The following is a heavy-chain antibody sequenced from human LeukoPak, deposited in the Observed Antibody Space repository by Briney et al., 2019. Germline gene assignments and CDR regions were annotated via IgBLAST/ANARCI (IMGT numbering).Heavy chain of an antibody. CDR1: GFTFNNAW. D-gene: IGHD6-13*01. J-gene: IGHJ4*02. CDR2: ITLSRTTI. Sequence: GGSLRLSCAASGFTFNNAWMSWVRQAPGKGLEWISYITLSRTTIYYADSVKGRFTISRDNAKNSLYLQMNSLRAEDTAMYFCARETPYSSSWTDFDYWGQGTLVTVSS. V-gene: IGHV3-48*01. CDR3: ARETPYSSSWTDFDY.